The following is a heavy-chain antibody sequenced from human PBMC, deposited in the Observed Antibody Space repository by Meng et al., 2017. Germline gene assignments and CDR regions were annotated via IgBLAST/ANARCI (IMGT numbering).Heavy chain of an antibody. CDR2: IYHSGST. Sequence: LADSGPGLLKLAGTVSLTCAGDGVSIRSSNWWSWVCQSPGKGLEWIGEIYHSGSTNYNPSLMSRVTISVDKSKNQFSLKLSSVTAADTAVYYCARGRYSSGWDRFDYWGQGTLVTVSS. J-gene: IGHJ4*02. CDR1: GVSIRSSNW. V-gene: IGHV4-4*02. D-gene: IGHD6-19*01. CDR3: ARGRYSSGWDRFDY.